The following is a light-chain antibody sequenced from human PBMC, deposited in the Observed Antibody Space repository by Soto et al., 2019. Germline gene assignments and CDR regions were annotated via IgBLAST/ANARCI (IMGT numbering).Light chain of an antibody. Sequence: EIVMTQSPATLSVSPGERATLSFRASQSVSSNLAWYQQKPGQAPRLLIYGESARATGIPARFSGSGSGTDFTLTISRLEPEDFAVYYCQQYNNWWTFGQGTKVDIK. V-gene: IGKV3-15*01. CDR2: GES. CDR3: QQYNNWWT. CDR1: QSVSSN. J-gene: IGKJ1*01.